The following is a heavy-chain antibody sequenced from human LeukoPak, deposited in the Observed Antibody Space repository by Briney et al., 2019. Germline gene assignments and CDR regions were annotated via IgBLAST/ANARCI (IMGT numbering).Heavy chain of an antibody. J-gene: IGHJ4*02. Sequence: GGSLRLSCAASGFTFSDYYMSWIRQAPGKGLEWVSYISSSGSTIYYADSVKGRFTISRDNAKNSLYLQMNSLRAEDTAVYYCARDADSIAAAGISRGPIDYWGQGTLVTVSS. D-gene: IGHD6-13*01. CDR3: ARDADSIAAAGISRGPIDY. CDR2: ISSSGSTI. V-gene: IGHV3-11*01. CDR1: GFTFSDYY.